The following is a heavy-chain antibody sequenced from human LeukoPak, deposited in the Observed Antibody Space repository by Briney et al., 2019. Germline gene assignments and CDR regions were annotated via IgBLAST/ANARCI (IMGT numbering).Heavy chain of an antibody. CDR3: ARGGAARSAGH. CDR2: IYSGGDT. V-gene: IGHV3-53*01. CDR1: GFTVSSNY. Sequence: GGSLRLSCAASGFTVSSNYVSWVRQAPGKGLEWVSVIYSGGDTYYAASVKGRFTLSRDNSKNLLYLQMNSLRAEDTAVYYCARGGAARSAGHWGRGTLVTVSS. J-gene: IGHJ4*02. D-gene: IGHD6-6*01.